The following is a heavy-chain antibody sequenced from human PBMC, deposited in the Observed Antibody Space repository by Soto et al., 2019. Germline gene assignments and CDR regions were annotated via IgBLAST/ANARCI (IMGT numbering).Heavy chain of an antibody. CDR1: GFSISSYA. J-gene: IGHJ4*02. D-gene: IGHD3-22*01. CDR2: IRGSGGST. CDR3: AKRADEVIDY. V-gene: IGHV3-23*01. Sequence: GXSLRDSCAASGFSISSYAMSWFRQAPGEGLEWVSDIRGSGGSTYYADSVKGRFTISRDNSKNTLYLQMNSLRAEDTAVYYCAKRADEVIDYWGQGTLVTVS.